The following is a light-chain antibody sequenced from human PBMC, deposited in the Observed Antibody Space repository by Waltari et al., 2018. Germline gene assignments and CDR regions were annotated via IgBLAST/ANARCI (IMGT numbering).Light chain of an antibody. CDR2: AAS. J-gene: IGKJ4*01. CDR3: QQYDRSVGT. CDR1: QYSTGNC. V-gene: IGKV3-20*01. Sequence: CSASQYSTGNCLTGYQQKPGQAPWLLIYAASTRAPGIPDRFSGSGDGTDVSLTNSRLGPEDSAAYYCQQYDRSVGTFAGATKVEIK.